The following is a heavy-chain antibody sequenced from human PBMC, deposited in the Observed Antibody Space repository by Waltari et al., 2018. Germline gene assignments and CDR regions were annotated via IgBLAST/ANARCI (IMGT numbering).Heavy chain of an antibody. D-gene: IGHD3-22*01. Sequence: EVPLLESGGGFVQPGGSLRLSCAASGITFSAFAVTWVRQSPGKGLEWVSSITGSGSDTHYADSVKGRFTISRDNSKNRLYLQMDNLRAEDTAVYYCAKDPNGNYIGAFDSWGQGTLVTVSS. CDR3: AKDPNGNYIGAFDS. CDR1: GITFSAFA. J-gene: IGHJ3*02. V-gene: IGHV3-23*01. CDR2: ITGSGSDT.